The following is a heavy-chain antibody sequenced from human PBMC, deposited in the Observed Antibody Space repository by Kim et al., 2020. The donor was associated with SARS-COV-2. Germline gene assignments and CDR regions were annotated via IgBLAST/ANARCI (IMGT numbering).Heavy chain of an antibody. J-gene: IGHJ6*03. V-gene: IGHV4-34*01. CDR3: ARGFIGYYYYYMDV. Sequence: NPSTQSRVTIAVDTSQNQFALKLSSVTAADTAVYYCARGFIGYYYYYMDVWGKGTTVTVSS. D-gene: IGHD3-16*02.